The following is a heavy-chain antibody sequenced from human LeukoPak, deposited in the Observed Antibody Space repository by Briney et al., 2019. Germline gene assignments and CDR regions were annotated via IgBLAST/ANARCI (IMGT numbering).Heavy chain of an antibody. V-gene: IGHV4-59*08. CDR3: ARRGYCRGGSCYSFDY. D-gene: IGHD2-15*01. Sequence: PSETLSLTCTVSGGSISDYYWSWIRQPPGKGLEYIGHIYYSGSTNYNPSLKSRVTILVDTSKNQFSLRLSSVTAADTAIYYCARRGYCRGGSCYSFDYWGQGTLVTVSS. CDR1: GGSISDYY. CDR2: IYYSGST. J-gene: IGHJ4*02.